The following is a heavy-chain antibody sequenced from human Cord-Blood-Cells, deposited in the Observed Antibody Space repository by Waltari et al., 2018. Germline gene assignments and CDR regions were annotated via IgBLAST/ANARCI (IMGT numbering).Heavy chain of an antibody. CDR1: GFTFRRYE. D-gene: IGHD3-22*01. CDR3: AGSITMIVVVITPTGFDP. Sequence: EVQLVESGGGLVQPGGSLRLSCAASGFTFRRYEMNWVRQAPGKGLEWVSYISSSGSTIYYADSVKGRFTISRDNAKNSLYLQMNSLRAEDTAVYYCAGSITMIVVVITPTGFDPWGQGTLVTVSS. V-gene: IGHV3-48*03. CDR2: ISSSGSTI. J-gene: IGHJ5*02.